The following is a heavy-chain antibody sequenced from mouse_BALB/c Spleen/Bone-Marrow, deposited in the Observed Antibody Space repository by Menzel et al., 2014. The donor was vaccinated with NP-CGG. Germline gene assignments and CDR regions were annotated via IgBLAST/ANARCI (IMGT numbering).Heavy chain of an antibody. Sequence: QVQLKESGAELVRPGSSVKISCKASGYSFSKYGMKWVKQRPGQGLEWIGQIYPGDGETNYNGEFEGRVTLTADKSSSTAYMQVSSLTSEDSAVYFCASVYDYGRGYAMDYWGQGTSVTVSS. CDR1: GYSFSKYG. V-gene: IGHV1-80*01. J-gene: IGHJ4*01. CDR2: IYPGDGET. D-gene: IGHD2-4*01. CDR3: ASVYDYGRGYAMDY.